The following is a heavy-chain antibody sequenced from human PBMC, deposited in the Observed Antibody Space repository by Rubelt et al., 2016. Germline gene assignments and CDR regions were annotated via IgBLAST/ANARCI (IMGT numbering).Heavy chain of an antibody. D-gene: IGHD6-6*01. CDR1: GGSISSSSYY. J-gene: IGHJ4*02. V-gene: IGHV4-39*07. CDR2: IYYSGST. CDR3: ARQGIAARIFDS. Sequence: QVQLQESGPGLVKPSETLSLTCTVSGGSISSSSYYWGWIRQPPGKGLEWIGSIYYSGSTYYNPSLKSRLTMSVDTSKNQFSLKLSSVTAADTAVYYCARQGIAARIFDSWGQGTLVTVSS.